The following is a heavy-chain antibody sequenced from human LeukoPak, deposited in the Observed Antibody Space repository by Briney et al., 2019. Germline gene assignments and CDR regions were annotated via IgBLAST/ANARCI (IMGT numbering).Heavy chain of an antibody. V-gene: IGHV3-9*01. J-gene: IGHJ4*02. Sequence: GRSLRLSCAASGFTFDDYAMHWVRQAPGKGLEWVSGISWNSGTIGYADSVKGRFTISRDNAKNSLYLQMNSLRAEDTALYYCAKGTSSSWYYFDYWSQGTLVTVSS. CDR3: AKGTSSSWYYFDY. D-gene: IGHD6-13*01. CDR1: GFTFDDYA. CDR2: ISWNSGTI.